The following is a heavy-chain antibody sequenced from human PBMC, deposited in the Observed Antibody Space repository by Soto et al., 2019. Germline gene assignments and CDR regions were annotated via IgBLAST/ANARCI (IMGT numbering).Heavy chain of an antibody. D-gene: IGHD3-22*01. CDR2: INAGNGNT. J-gene: IGHJ4*02. CDR3: ARVAEDSSGYLDY. CDR1: GYIFTKNA. Sequence: QVQLVQSGAEVKKPGASVKVSCKTSGYIFTKNAIHWVRQAPGYGLEWMAWINAGNGNTIYSQKFQGRVTITRDTSASTAYMELSSLRSEDTAVYYCARVAEDSSGYLDYWGQGTLVTVS. V-gene: IGHV1-3*01.